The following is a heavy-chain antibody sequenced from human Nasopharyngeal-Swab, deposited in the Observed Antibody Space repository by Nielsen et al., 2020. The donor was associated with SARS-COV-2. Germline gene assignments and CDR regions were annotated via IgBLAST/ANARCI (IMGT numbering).Heavy chain of an antibody. CDR3: ARGRVGGWYYY. D-gene: IGHD6-19*01. CDR1: GGSFSGYY. J-gene: IGHJ4*02. Sequence: SETLSLTCAVYGGSFSGYYWSWIRQPPGKGLEWIGEINHSGSTNYNPSLKSRVTISVDTSKNQFSLKLSSVTAADTAVYYCARGRVGGWYYYWGQGTLVTVSS. CDR2: INHSGST. V-gene: IGHV4-34*01.